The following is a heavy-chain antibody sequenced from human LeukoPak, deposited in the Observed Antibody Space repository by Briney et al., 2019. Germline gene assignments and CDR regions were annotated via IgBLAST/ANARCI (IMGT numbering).Heavy chain of an antibody. CDR2: FDPEDGET. CDR3: ATVSRVVVVAATENWFDP. D-gene: IGHD2-15*01. Sequence: ASVKVSCKVSGYTLTELSMHWVRQAPGKGLEWMGGFDPEDGETIYAQKFQGRVTITEDTSTDTAYMELSSLRSEDTAVYYCATVSRVVVVAATENWFDPWGQGTLVTVSS. V-gene: IGHV1-24*01. J-gene: IGHJ5*02. CDR1: GYTLTELS.